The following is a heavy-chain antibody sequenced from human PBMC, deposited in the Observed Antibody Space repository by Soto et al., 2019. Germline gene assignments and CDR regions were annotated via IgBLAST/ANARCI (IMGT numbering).Heavy chain of an antibody. D-gene: IGHD5-18*01. V-gene: IGHV4-39*01. Sequence: PWETLSLTCTVSGGSISSSGYYWGWIRQPPGKGLEWIGSIYYSGSTYYNPSLKSRVTISVDTSKNQFSLKLSSVTAADTAVYYCARSMWIQLWVLDYWGKGTLVTV. J-gene: IGHJ4*02. CDR1: GGSISSSGYY. CDR2: IYYSGST. CDR3: ARSMWIQLWVLDY.